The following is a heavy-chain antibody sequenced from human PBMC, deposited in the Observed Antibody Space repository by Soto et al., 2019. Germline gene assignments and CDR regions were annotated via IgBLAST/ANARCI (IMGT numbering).Heavy chain of an antibody. J-gene: IGHJ4*02. D-gene: IGHD2-21*02. CDR3: ARSIVVVTAADY. CDR1: GYTFTSYA. Sequence: QVQLVQSGAEVKKPGASVKVSCKASGYTFTSYAMHWVRQAPGQRLEWMGWINVGNGNTNYSPKSPARVTITRATSASTAYMELSSLRSEDTAVYYCARSIVVVTAADYWGQGTLVTVSS. V-gene: IGHV1-3*01. CDR2: INVGNGNT.